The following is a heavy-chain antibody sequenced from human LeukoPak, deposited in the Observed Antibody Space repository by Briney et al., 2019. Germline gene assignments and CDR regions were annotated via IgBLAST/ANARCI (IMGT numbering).Heavy chain of an antibody. D-gene: IGHD5-24*01. Sequence: ASVKVSCKASGYTFTSYYMHWVRQAPGQGLEWMGIINPSGGSTSYAQKFQGRVTMTRDTSTSTVYMELSSLRSEDMAVYYCARAPRDGYTGYYYYGMDVWGQGTTVTVSS. CDR3: ARAPRDGYTGYYYYGMDV. J-gene: IGHJ6*02. CDR1: GYTFTSYY. CDR2: INPSGGST. V-gene: IGHV1-46*01.